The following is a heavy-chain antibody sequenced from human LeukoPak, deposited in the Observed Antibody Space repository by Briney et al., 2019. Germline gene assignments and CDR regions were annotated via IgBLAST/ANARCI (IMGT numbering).Heavy chain of an antibody. J-gene: IGHJ3*02. V-gene: IGHV3-30*02. D-gene: IGHD2-2*01. CDR3: ADEVIVVVPAAMPVAFDI. CDR1: GFTFSSYG. CDR2: IRYDGSNK. Sequence: QPGGSLRLSCAASGFTFSSYGMHWVRQAPGKGREGVAFIRYDGSNKYYAASVKGRFTISRDNSKNTLYLQMNSLRAEDTAVYYCADEVIVVVPAAMPVAFDIWGQGTMVTVSS.